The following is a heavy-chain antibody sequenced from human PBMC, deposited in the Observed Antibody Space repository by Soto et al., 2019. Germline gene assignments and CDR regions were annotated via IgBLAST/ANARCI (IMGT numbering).Heavy chain of an antibody. Sequence: SSVKVSCKASGGTFSSYAISWVRHAPGQGREWMGGLIAIFGTANYAQKFQGRVTITADESTSTAYMELSSLRSEDTAVYYCATSPRDGYNYYAFDIWGQGTMVTVSS. J-gene: IGHJ3*02. V-gene: IGHV1-69*13. D-gene: IGHD5-12*01. CDR3: ATSPRDGYNYYAFDI. CDR1: GGTFSSYA. CDR2: LIAIFGTA.